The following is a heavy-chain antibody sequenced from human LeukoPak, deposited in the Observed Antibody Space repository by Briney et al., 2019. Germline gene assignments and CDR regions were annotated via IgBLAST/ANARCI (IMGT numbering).Heavy chain of an antibody. D-gene: IGHD2-15*01. Sequence: PSETLSLTCTVSGGSISSGDYYWSWLRQPPGTGLEWIGYIYYSGSTYYNPSLKSRVTISVDTSKNQFSLKLSSVTAADTAVYYCATHCSGGSCYPPDDYWGQGTLVTVSS. V-gene: IGHV4-30-4*01. CDR3: ATHCSGGSCYPPDDY. CDR1: GGSISSGDYY. J-gene: IGHJ4*02. CDR2: IYYSGST.